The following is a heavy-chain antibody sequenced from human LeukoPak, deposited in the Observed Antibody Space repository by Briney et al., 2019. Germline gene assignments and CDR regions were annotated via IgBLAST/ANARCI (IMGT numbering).Heavy chain of an antibody. D-gene: IGHD3-22*01. CDR2: ISSSSSYI. Sequence: PGGSLRLSCAASGFTFSSYSMNWVRQAPGKGLEWVSSISSSSSYIYYADSVKGRFTISRDNAKNSLYLQMNSLRAEDTAVYYCARYRVGTMIPYGMDVWGQGTTVTVSS. J-gene: IGHJ6*02. CDR3: ARYRVGTMIPYGMDV. CDR1: GFTFSSYS. V-gene: IGHV3-21*01.